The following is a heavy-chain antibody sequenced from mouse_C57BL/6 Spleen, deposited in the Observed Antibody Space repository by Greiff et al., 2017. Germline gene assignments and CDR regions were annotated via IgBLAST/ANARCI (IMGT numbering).Heavy chain of an antibody. CDR2: IYPSDSET. CDR3: AGDSSGSPFAY. V-gene: IGHV1-61*01. J-gene: IGHJ3*01. D-gene: IGHD3-2*02. Sequence: QVQLKQPGAELVRPGSSVKLSCKASGYTFTSYWMDWVKQRPGQGLEWIGNIYPSDSETHYNQKFKDKATLTVDKSSSTAYMQLSSLTSEDSAVYYHAGDSSGSPFAYWGQGTLVTVSA. CDR1: GYTFTSYW.